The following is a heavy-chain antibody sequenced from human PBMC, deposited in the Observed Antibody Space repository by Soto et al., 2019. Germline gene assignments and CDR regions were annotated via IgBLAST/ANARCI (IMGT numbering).Heavy chain of an antibody. CDR2: IYSGGST. CDR3: ARQTDAFDI. CDR1: GFTFNDFG. J-gene: IGHJ3*02. V-gene: IGHV3-66*04. Sequence: GGSLRLSCAGSGFTFNDFGMHWVRQAPGKGLEWVSLIYSGGSTYYADSVKGRFTISRDNSKNTLYLQMNSLRAEDTAVYYCARQTDAFDIWGQGTMVTVSS.